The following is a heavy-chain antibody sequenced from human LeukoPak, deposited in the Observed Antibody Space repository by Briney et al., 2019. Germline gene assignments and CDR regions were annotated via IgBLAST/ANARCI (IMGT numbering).Heavy chain of an antibody. J-gene: IGHJ3*02. CDR1: GGSISSGGYS. CDR3: ARGPYSYDSSGAFDI. Sequence: SETLSLTCAVSGGSISSGGYSWSWIRQPAGKGLEWIGRISSSGSTNYNPSLKSRVTISVDTSKNQFSLKLSSVTAADTAVYFCARGPYSYDSSGAFDIWGQGTMVTVPS. V-gene: IGHV4-61*02. CDR2: ISSSGST. D-gene: IGHD3-22*01.